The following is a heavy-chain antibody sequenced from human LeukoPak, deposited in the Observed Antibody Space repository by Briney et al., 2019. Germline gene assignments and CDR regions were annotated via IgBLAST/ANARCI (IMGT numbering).Heavy chain of an antibody. CDR1: GYTFTGYY. CDR3: ARDKVPYYYDSGSYQTDAFDI. V-gene: IGHV1-2*02. D-gene: IGHD3-10*01. Sequence: ASVKVSCKASGYTFTGYYMHWVRQAPGHGLEWMGWINPNSGGTNYAQQFQGRVTMTRDTSISPAYMELSRLRSDDTAVYYCARDKVPYYYDSGSYQTDAFDIWGQGTMVTVSS. CDR2: INPNSGGT. J-gene: IGHJ3*02.